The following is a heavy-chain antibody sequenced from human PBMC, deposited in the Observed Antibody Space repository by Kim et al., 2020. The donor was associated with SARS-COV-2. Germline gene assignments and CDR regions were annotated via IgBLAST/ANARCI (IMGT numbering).Heavy chain of an antibody. D-gene: IGHD3-16*01. J-gene: IGHJ4*02. Sequence: GGSLRLSCAASGFTFSNYDMSWVRQAPGKGLEWVSTITTSGGSTYYADSVKGRFTISRDNSKNTLYLQMNSLRAEDTAVYYCGRHWGYWGQGTLVTVSS. CDR2: ITTSGGST. CDR3: GRHWGY. CDR1: GFTFSNYD. V-gene: IGHV3-23*01.